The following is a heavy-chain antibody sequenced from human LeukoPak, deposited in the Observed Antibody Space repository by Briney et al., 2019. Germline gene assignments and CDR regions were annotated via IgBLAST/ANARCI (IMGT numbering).Heavy chain of an antibody. CDR1: GGSISSSSYY. V-gene: IGHV4-39*01. CDR3: ASQYYYDSSGYSRRAFDI. J-gene: IGHJ3*02. Sequence: WETLSLTCTVSGGSISSSSYYWGWIRQPPGKGLEWIGSIYYSGSTYYNPSLKSRVTISVDTSKNQFSLKLSSVTAADTAVYYCASQYYYDSSGYSRRAFDIWGQGTMITVSS. D-gene: IGHD3-22*01. CDR2: IYYSGST.